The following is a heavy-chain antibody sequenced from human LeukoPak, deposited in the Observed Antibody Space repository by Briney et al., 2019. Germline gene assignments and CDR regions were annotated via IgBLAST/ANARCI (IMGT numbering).Heavy chain of an antibody. D-gene: IGHD5-18*01. CDR2: IYNSGTT. J-gene: IGHJ4*01. CDR1: GGSFSSGSYY. V-gene: IGHV4-61*01. Sequence: PSETLSLTCNVSGGSFSSGSYYWSWIRQPPGKGLEWIGYIYNSGTTNYNPSLKSRVAISVDSSKNQFSLKLTSVTAADTAVYYCARGARGYSYGWGQGTLVTVSS. CDR3: ARGARGYSYG.